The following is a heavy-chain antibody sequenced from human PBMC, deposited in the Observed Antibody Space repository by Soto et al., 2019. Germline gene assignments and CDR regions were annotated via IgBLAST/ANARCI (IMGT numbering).Heavy chain of an antibody. D-gene: IGHD3-22*01. J-gene: IGHJ4*02. V-gene: IGHV4-30-2*01. CDR3: ARGAVVNFDS. CDR1: GGSISSGGSS. CDR2: IKHSGGT. Sequence: QLQLQESGSGLVKPSQTLSLTCAVSGGSISSGGSSWTWIRQPPGKGLESIGYIKHSGGTYYNPSPKSRATISVDRSKYQFSLKLPSVTAADTAVYYCARGAVVNFDSWGQGTLVTVSS.